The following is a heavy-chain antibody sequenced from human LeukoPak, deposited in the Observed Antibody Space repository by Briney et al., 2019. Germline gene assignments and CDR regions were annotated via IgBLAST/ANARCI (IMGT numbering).Heavy chain of an antibody. V-gene: IGHV4-34*01. D-gene: IGHD2-8*02. CDR1: GGSFSGYY. Sequence: PTETLSLTCAVYGGSFSGYYWSWIRRPPGKGLEWIEEMHYSGATNYNPSLKSRVTTSADTPKNQFSLRLSSVTAADTAVYYCARGRLEVYTFDIWGQGTMVTVSS. CDR3: ARGRLEVYTFDI. J-gene: IGHJ3*02. CDR2: MHYSGAT.